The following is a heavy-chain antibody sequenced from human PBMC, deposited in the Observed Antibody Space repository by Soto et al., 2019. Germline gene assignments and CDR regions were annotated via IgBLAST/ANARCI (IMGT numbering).Heavy chain of an antibody. D-gene: IGHD6-6*01. J-gene: IGHJ4*02. CDR1: GGTFSSYS. Sequence: SVKVSCKASGGTFSSYSISWVRQAPGQGLEWMGGTIPIFGTANYAQKFQGRVTITADESTSTAYMELSSLRSEDTAVYYCASWAARVGYSSSYFDYWGQGTLVTVSS. V-gene: IGHV1-69*13. CDR3: ASWAARVGYSSSYFDY. CDR2: TIPIFGTA.